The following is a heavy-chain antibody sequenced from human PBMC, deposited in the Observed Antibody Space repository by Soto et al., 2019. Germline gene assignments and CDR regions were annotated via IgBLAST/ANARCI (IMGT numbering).Heavy chain of an antibody. V-gene: IGHV5-51*01. Sequence: PGESLKISCKGSGYSFSNYWIGWVRQMPGKGLEGMGSIYPGDSDTRYSPSCQGQVTISADKSINTAHLQWSSLKPSETAIYYCARRMGGYYYGMDVWGQGTTVTVSS. J-gene: IGHJ6*02. CDR2: IYPGDSDT. CDR3: ARRMGGYYYGMDV. CDR1: GYSFSNYW. D-gene: IGHD2-15*01.